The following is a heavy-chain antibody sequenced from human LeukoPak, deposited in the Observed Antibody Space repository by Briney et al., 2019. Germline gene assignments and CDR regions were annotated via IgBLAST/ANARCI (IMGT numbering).Heavy chain of an antibody. V-gene: IGHV1-46*01. J-gene: IGHJ6*03. Sequence: ASVKVSCKASGYTFTSYGISWVRQAPGQGLEWMGIINPSGGSTSYAQKFQGRVTMTRDMSTSTVYMELSSLRSEDTAVYYCARVAEYYYYMDVWGKGTTVTVSS. CDR1: GYTFTSYG. CDR2: INPSGGST. CDR3: ARVAEYYYYMDV.